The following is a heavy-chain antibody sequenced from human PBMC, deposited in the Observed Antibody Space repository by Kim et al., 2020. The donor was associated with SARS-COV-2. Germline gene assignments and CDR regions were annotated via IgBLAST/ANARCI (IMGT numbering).Heavy chain of an antibody. CDR2: IYYSGST. J-gene: IGHJ3*02. Sequence: SETLSLTCTVSGGSISSSSYYWGWIRQPPGKGLEWIGSIYYSGSTYYNPSLKSRVTISVDTSKNQFSLKLSSVTAADTAVYYCASARFLEWLPHDAFDIWGQGTIVTVSS. D-gene: IGHD3-3*01. CDR3: ASARFLEWLPHDAFDI. CDR1: GGSISSSSYY. V-gene: IGHV4-39*01.